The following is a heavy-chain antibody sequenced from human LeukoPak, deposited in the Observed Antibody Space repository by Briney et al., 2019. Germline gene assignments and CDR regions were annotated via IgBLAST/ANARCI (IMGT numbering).Heavy chain of an antibody. D-gene: IGHD1-26*01. V-gene: IGHV4-39*01. J-gene: IGHJ4*02. CDR3: ARGHSRVGLTQDY. CDR1: GGSISSSSYY. CDR2: IYYSGST. Sequence: SETLSLTCTVSGGSISSSSYYWGWIRQPPGKGLEWIGSIYYSGSTYYNPSLKSRVTISVDTSKNQFSLKLSSVTAADTAVYYCARGHSRVGLTQDYWGQGTLVTVSS.